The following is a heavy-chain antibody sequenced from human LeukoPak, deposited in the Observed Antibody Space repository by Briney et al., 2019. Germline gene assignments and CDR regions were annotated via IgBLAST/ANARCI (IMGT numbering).Heavy chain of an antibody. CDR3: ARDNTGTRYYYDMDV. CDR2: TYTSGST. CDR1: GGSISSYY. J-gene: IGHJ6*03. D-gene: IGHD1-7*01. V-gene: IGHV4-4*07. Sequence: SETLSLTCTVSGGSISSYYWTWIRQPAGKGLEWIGRTYTSGSTNYNPSLKSRVTISVDKSKNQFSLKLSSVTAADTAVYYCARDNTGTRYYYDMDVWGKGTTVTVSS.